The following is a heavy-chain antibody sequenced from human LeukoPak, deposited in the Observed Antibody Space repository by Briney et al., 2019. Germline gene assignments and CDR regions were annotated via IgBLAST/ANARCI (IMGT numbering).Heavy chain of an antibody. V-gene: IGHV4-39*07. D-gene: IGHD6-19*01. J-gene: IGHJ4*02. Sequence: PSETLSLTCTVSGGSISSSSYYWSWIRQPPGKGLEWIGEINHSGSTNYNPSLKSRVTISVDTSKNQFSLKLSSVTAADTAVYYCARKGSGWYGLLKSKSYFDYWGQGTLVTVSS. CDR2: INHSGST. CDR1: GGSISSSSYY. CDR3: ARKGSGWYGLLKSKSYFDY.